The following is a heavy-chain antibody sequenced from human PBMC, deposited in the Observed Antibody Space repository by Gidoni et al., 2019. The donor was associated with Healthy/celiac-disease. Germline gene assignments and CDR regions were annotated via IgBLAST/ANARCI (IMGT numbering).Heavy chain of an antibody. J-gene: IGHJ3*02. D-gene: IGHD3-10*01. Sequence: EVKLVESGGGLVKPGGSLRLSCEASGFTFSSSWMSWVSQAPGKGLEWVANIKQDGSEKYYVDSVKGRFTISRDNAKTSLSLQMNSLRAEDTAVYYCARVPFTYGSGMVFSFDIWGQGTMVTVSS. V-gene: IGHV3-7*01. CDR2: IKQDGSEK. CDR1: GFTFSSSW. CDR3: ARVPFTYGSGMVFSFDI.